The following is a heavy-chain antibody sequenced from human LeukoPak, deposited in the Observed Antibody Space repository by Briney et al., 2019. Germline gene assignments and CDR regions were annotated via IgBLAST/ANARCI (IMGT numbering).Heavy chain of an antibody. V-gene: IGHV4-4*02. D-gene: IGHD3-10*01. CDR2: IYHSGST. J-gene: IGHJ6*02. CDR3: ARDLPTKLWFGAAYYYGMDV. CDR1: GGSISSSNW. Sequence: SGTLSLTCAVSGGSISSSNWWSWVRPPPGKGLEWIGEIYHSGSTNYNPSLKSRVTISVDKSKNQFSLKLSSVTAADTAVYYCARDLPTKLWFGAAYYYGMDVWGQGTTVTVSS.